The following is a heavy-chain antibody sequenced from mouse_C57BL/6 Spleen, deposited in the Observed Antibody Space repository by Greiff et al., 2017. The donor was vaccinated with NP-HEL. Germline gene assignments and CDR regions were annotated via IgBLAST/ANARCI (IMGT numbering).Heavy chain of an antibody. J-gene: IGHJ2*01. V-gene: IGHV5-9-1*02. D-gene: IGHD4-1*01. CDR2: ISSGGDYI. CDR3: TREDSLDYFDY. CDR1: GFTFSSYA. Sequence: EVNVVESGEGLVKPGGSLKLSCAASGFTFSSYAMSWVRQTPEKRLEWVAYISSGGDYIYYADTVKGRFTISRDNARNTLYLQMSSLKSEDTAMYYCTREDSLDYFDYWGQGTTLTVSS.